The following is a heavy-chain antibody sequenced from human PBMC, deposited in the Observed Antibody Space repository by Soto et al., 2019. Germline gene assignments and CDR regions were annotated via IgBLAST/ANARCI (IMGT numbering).Heavy chain of an antibody. J-gene: IGHJ4*02. D-gene: IGHD3-22*01. CDR1: GFPFSAFA. CDR2: IGGSGASI. Sequence: GGSLRLSCATSGFPFSAFAMNWVRHAPGKGLEWVSGIGGSGASIYYADSVKGRFTISRDNSKNTLYLQMNSLRAEDTAVYYCAKDRGSLTYYYDSSGYYLPDYWGQGTLVTVSS. V-gene: IGHV3-23*01. CDR3: AKDRGSLTYYYDSSGYYLPDY.